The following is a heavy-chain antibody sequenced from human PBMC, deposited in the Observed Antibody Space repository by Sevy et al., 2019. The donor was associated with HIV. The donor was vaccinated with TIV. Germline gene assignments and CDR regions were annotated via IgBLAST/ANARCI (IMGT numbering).Heavy chain of an antibody. CDR1: GASIGTGSDY. CDR2: IYTSGTT. Sequence: SETLSLTCTVSGASIGTGSDYWSWIRQPAGKGLEWIGRIYTSGTTNYNPFLKSRVTISIDTSKNQFSLKLSSVTAADTAVYYCARLMFDVLGGSYDAFDIWGQGTMVTVSS. CDR3: ARLMFDVLGGSYDAFDI. J-gene: IGHJ3*02. D-gene: IGHD3-3*01. V-gene: IGHV4-61*02.